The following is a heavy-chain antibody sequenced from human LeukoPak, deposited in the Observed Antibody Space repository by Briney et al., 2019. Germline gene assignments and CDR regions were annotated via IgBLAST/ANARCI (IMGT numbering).Heavy chain of an antibody. CDR2: ISYDGSNK. J-gene: IGHJ4*02. Sequence: GGSLRLSCAASGFTFSSYAMHWVRQAPGKGLEWVAVISYDGSNKYYADSVKGRLTISRDNSKNTLYLQMNSLRAEDTAVYYCARGGQSFDYWGQGTLVTVSS. CDR1: GFTFSSYA. V-gene: IGHV3-30-3*01. CDR3: ARGGQSFDY.